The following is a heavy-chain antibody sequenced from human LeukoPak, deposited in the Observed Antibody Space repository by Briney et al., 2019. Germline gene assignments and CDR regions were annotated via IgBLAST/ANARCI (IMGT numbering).Heavy chain of an antibody. CDR2: IGAAGDT. CDR3: ARGYMDV. CDR1: GSTFSSDD. V-gene: IGHV3-13*01. J-gene: IGHJ6*03. Sequence: AGGSLRLSCAASGSTFSSDDMHWVRQATGKGLEWVSAIGAAGDTYYRGSVQGRFTISRENAKNSLYLQMNSLSAGDTAVYYCARGYMDVWGKGTTVTISS.